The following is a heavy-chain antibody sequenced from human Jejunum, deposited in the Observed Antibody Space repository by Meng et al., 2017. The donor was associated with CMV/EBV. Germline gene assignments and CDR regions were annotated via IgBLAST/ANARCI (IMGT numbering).Heavy chain of an antibody. CDR3: ARDGVSSVTDLDY. J-gene: IGHJ4*02. D-gene: IGHD2-8*01. CDR2: INPKTGGT. Sequence: CKASGFTLSDYYMYWVRQDPGQGLECMGWINPKTGGTGSVQKFKGRVSMTRDTSVSTIYMELGGLRPDDTAVYYCARDGVSSVTDLDYWGQGTLVTVSS. CDR1: GFTLSDYY. V-gene: IGHV1-2*02.